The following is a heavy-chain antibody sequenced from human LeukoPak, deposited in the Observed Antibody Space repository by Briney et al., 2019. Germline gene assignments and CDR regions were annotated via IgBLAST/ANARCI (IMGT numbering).Heavy chain of an antibody. D-gene: IGHD3-9*01. CDR1: GFTFSSYS. CDR3: AREYYDILLASGGFDY. Sequence: PGGFLRLSCAASGFTFSSYSMNWVRQAPGKGLEWVSSISSSSSYIYYADSVKGRFTISRDNAKNSLYLQMNSLRAEDTAVYYRAREYYDILLASGGFDYWGQGTLVTVSS. J-gene: IGHJ4*02. CDR2: ISSSSSYI. V-gene: IGHV3-21*01.